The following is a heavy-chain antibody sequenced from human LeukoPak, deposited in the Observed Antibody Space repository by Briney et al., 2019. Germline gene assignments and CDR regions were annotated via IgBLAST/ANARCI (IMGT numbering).Heavy chain of an antibody. J-gene: IGHJ4*02. CDR3: ARGGVYNYGPIDY. D-gene: IGHD5-18*01. CDR2: ISYSGWT. V-gene: IGHV4-59*11. Sequence: SETLSLTCTVSGDSISSHYWSWFRQPPGKGLEWLGYISYSGWTNYSPSLMSRLIILVDTSKNQFSLKLSSVTAADTAVYYSARGGVYNYGPIDYWGQGTLVTVSS. CDR1: GDSISSHY.